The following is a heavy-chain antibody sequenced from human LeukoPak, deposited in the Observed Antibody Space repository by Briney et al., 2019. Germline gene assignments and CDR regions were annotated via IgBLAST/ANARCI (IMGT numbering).Heavy chain of an antibody. CDR3: ARETTVVTPGVFDY. D-gene: IGHD4-23*01. Sequence: GGSLRLSCAASGFTFSSYSMSWVRQAPGKGLEWVSVIYSDGSTYYADSVKGRFTISRDNSKNTLYPQMNSLRAEDTAVYYCARETTVVTPGVFDYWGQGTLVTVSS. CDR2: IYSDGST. CDR1: GFTFSSYS. V-gene: IGHV3-66*01. J-gene: IGHJ4*02.